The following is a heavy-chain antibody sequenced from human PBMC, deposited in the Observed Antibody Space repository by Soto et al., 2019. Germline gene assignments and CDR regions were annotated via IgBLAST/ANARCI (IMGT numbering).Heavy chain of an antibody. CDR2: IIPIFGTA. D-gene: IGHD6-25*01. Sequence: SVKVSCKASGGTFSSYAISWVRQAPGQGLEWMGGIIPIFGTANYAQKFQGRVTITADESTSTAYMELSSLRSEDTAVYYCARDRGYKPYWYFDLWGRGTLVTVSS. CDR3: ARDRGYKPYWYFDL. J-gene: IGHJ2*01. CDR1: GGTFSSYA. V-gene: IGHV1-69*13.